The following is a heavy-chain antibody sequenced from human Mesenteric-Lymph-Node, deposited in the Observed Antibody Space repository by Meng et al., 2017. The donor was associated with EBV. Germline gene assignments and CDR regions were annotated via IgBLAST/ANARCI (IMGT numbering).Heavy chain of an antibody. CDR3: ARGRMAARSPWFDP. CDR1: GGYFRGYF. Sequence: QVKVHRGGRDRLRPPATSFLTVAVNGGYFRGYFWSWIRPPPGKGLEWIREINHSASNSYNPSLKSRLTISVDTSNNQFSLNLASVTDADTAVYYCARGRMAARSPWFDPWGQGTLVTVSS. D-gene: IGHD6-6*01. CDR2: INHSASN. V-gene: IGHV4-34*01. J-gene: IGHJ5*02.